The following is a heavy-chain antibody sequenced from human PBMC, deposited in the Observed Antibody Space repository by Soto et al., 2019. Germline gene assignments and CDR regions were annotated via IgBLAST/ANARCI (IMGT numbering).Heavy chain of an antibody. Sequence: QVQLVESGGGVVQPGRSLRLSCAASGFTFSSYAMHWVRQAPGKGLERVAVISYDGSNKYYADSVKGRFTISRDNSKNTLYLQMNSLRAEDTAVYYCARDLEGGIFEYWGQGTLVTVSS. CDR2: ISYDGSNK. J-gene: IGHJ4*02. V-gene: IGHV3-30-3*01. CDR1: GFTFSSYA. CDR3: ARDLEGGIFEY. D-gene: IGHD1-1*01.